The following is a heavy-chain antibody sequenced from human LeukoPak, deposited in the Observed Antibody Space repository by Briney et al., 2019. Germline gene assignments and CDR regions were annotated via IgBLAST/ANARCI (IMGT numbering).Heavy chain of an antibody. V-gene: IGHV4-59*08. CDR1: GGSLSNYY. CDR2: VYYSGST. J-gene: IGHJ4*02. D-gene: IGHD6-19*01. CDR3: ARVGIAVAGTIDS. Sequence: SETLSLTCTVSGGSLSNYYWSWIRQPPGKGLEWIGYVYYSGSTNYNPSLKSRVTISVDTSKNQFSLKLSSVTAADTAVYYCARVGIAVAGTIDSWGQGTLVTVSS.